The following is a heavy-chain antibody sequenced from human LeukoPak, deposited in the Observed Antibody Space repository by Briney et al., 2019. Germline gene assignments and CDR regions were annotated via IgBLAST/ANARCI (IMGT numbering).Heavy chain of an antibody. Sequence: ASVKVSCKASGYTLTGYYMHWVRQAPGQGLEWMGWINPNSGGTNYAQKFQGRVTMTRDTSISTAYMELSRLRSDDTAVYYCARDGYCSSTSCYWNWFDPWGQGTLVTVSS. CDR2: INPNSGGT. CDR1: GYTLTGYY. J-gene: IGHJ5*02. CDR3: ARDGYCSSTSCYWNWFDP. D-gene: IGHD2-2*03. V-gene: IGHV1-2*02.